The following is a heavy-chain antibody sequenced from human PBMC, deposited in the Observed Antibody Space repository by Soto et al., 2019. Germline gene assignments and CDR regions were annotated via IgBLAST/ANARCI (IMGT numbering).Heavy chain of an antibody. V-gene: IGHV3-48*02. Sequence: PGGFLRLSCAASGFTFSSYSINWVRQAPGKGLEWISYITNGGTTIYYADSVKGRFTISRDNAKTSLYLNMNSLRDADTAVYYCATPVARFLEWTTDYWGQGTLVTVSS. CDR3: ATPVARFLEWTTDY. CDR2: ITNGGTTI. D-gene: IGHD3-3*01. J-gene: IGHJ4*02. CDR1: GFTFSSYS.